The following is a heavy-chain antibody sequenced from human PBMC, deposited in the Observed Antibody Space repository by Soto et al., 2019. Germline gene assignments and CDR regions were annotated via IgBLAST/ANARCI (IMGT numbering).Heavy chain of an antibody. V-gene: IGHV1-69*06. Sequence: SLRVSCRGSGGTFSSCSMTWVQQAPVQVLEWMVGIIPIFGTANYAQKFQGRVTITADKSTSTAYMELSSLRSEDTAVYYCAREHIVVVTAKGPGGGQDAFDIWGQGTIVTVSS. D-gene: IGHD2-21*02. J-gene: IGHJ3*02. CDR2: IIPIFGTA. CDR3: AREHIVVVTAKGPGGGQDAFDI. CDR1: GGTFSSCS.